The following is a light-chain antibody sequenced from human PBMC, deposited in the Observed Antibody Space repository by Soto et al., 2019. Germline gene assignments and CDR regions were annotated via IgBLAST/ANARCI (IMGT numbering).Light chain of an antibody. CDR1: QSISSH. V-gene: IGKV1-39*01. J-gene: IGKJ5*01. CDR2: TAS. CDR3: QQSYSIPIS. Sequence: IRMTQSPSSLSATIGDTVTITCRASQSISSHLNWYQQKPGKAPNLLMYTASNLQSGVPSRFSGSGSGTDFTLTISSIQPEDFATYCCQQSYSIPISLGEGTRLEIK.